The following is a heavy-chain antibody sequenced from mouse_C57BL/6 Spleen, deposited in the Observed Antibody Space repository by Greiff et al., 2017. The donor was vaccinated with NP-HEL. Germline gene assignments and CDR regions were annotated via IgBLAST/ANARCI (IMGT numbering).Heavy chain of an antibody. CDR1: GYAFPNYL. J-gene: IGHJ2*01. Sequence: VKLQESGAELVRPGTSVKVSCKASGYAFPNYLIEWVKQRPGQGLEWIGVINPGSGGTNYNEKFKGKATLTADKSSSTAYMQLSSLTSEDSAVYFCARDYYGSLDYWGQGTTLTVSS. CDR2: INPGSGGT. CDR3: ARDYYGSLDY. V-gene: IGHV1-54*01. D-gene: IGHD1-1*01.